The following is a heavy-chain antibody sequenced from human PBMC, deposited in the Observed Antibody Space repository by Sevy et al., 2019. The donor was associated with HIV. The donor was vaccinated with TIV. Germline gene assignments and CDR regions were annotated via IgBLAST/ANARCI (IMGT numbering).Heavy chain of an antibody. CDR2: VTPNSGAT. Sequence: ASVKVSCKASGYNFYIHWVRQAPGQGLEWMGRVTPNSGATTYAQRFQGRVAMTMDTSISTAYMELSGLKSDDTAIYYCAGPSLGSHNWFDPWGQGTLVTVSS. J-gene: IGHJ5*02. D-gene: IGHD6-25*01. V-gene: IGHV1-2*06. CDR3: AGPSLGSHNWFDP. CDR1: GYNFY.